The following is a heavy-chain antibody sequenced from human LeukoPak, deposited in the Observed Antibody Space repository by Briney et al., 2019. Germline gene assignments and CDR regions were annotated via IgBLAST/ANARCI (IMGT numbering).Heavy chain of an antibody. CDR2: INPINGAT. D-gene: IGHD3-22*01. V-gene: IGHV1-2*02. J-gene: IGHJ4*02. CDR1: GYTFTDYY. CDR3: ATHYYRSGYFSFAN. Sequence: ASVKVSCKASGYTFTDYYMHWVRQAPGQGLEWMGWINPINGATSYAQKFQGRVSVTRDTSISTAYVELSELRSDDTAVYYCATHYYRSGYFSFANWGQGTLFTVSS.